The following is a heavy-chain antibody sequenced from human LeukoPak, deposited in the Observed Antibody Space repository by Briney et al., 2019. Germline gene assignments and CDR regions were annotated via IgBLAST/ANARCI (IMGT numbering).Heavy chain of an antibody. V-gene: IGHV3-53*01. CDR2: IYSGGTT. J-gene: IGHJ5*01. CDR3: ARLLHDWFDS. CDR1: GFSVSSNY. Sequence: PGGSLRLSCAASGFSVSSNYMSWVRQAPGKGLEWVSVIYSGGTTYYADSVKGRFTISRDNSKNTLYLQMNSLRAEDTAVYYCARLLHDWFDSWGQGTLVTVSS. D-gene: IGHD4-11*01.